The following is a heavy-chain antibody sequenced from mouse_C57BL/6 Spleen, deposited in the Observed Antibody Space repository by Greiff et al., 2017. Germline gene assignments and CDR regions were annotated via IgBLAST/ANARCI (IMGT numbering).Heavy chain of an antibody. J-gene: IGHJ2*01. CDR3: ASHYYGSSYGVDY. D-gene: IGHD1-1*01. Sequence: QVQLQQSGPELVKPGASVKISCKASGYAFSSSWMNWVKQRPGKGLEWIGRIYPGDGDTNYNGKFKGKATLTADKSSSTAYMQLSGLTSEDAAVYFCASHYYGSSYGVDYWGQGTTLTVSS. V-gene: IGHV1-82*01. CDR1: GYAFSSSW. CDR2: IYPGDGDT.